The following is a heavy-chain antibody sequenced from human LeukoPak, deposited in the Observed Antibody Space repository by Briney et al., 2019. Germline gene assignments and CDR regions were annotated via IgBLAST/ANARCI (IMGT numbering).Heavy chain of an antibody. CDR3: ARGRTGTYYYGSGSYSKSPYFYYGMDV. Sequence: SETLSLTCGVNDGAFSGYYWSWIRQPPGKGLEWIGVINHIGTTNYNPSLKSRVTLSVDTSKNQFSLKLSSVTAADTAVYFCARGRTGTYYYGSGSYSKSPYFYYGMDVWGQGTTVTVSS. CDR2: INHIGTT. J-gene: IGHJ6*02. D-gene: IGHD3-10*01. CDR1: DGAFSGYY. V-gene: IGHV4-34*01.